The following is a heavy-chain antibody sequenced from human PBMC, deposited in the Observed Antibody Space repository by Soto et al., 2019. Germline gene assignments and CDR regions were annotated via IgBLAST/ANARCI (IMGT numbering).Heavy chain of an antibody. V-gene: IGHV4-30-4*01. D-gene: IGHD4-17*01. Sequence: QLQLRESGPGLVKPSETLSLTCTVSGGSISGGVGGLYYWSWIRQPPGKGLEWIDYIYDSGSTYYHPSLMRRVTISVDTAKNQFSLRLSSVTAADTAVYYCAREVIPLTTDWYFDLWGRGTLVTVSS. CDR3: AREVIPLTTDWYFDL. CDR1: GGSISGGVGGLYY. CDR2: IYDSGST. J-gene: IGHJ2*01.